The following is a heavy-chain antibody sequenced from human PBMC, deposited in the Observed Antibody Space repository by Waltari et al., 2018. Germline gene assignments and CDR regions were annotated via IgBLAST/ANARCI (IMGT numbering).Heavy chain of an antibody. CDR3: VRLEDCTGPGGNCYSGAPFAVDV. CDR1: GGSLRGYY. V-gene: IGHV4-34*01. D-gene: IGHD2-8*02. J-gene: IGHJ6*02. CDR2: INHSPNS. Sequence: QVHLQQWGAGLLRPSATLSLICAVYGGSLRGYYWGWIRQPPGKGLEWIGEINHSPNSNYNPSLRSRVHMSIDTSQNQFSLQLTSVTAADTGVYYCVRLEDCTGPGGNCYSGAPFAVDVWGQGRRSPSP.